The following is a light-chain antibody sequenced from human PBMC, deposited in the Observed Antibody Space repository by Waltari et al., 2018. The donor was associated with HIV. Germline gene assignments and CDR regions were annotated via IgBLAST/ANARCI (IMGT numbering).Light chain of an antibody. J-gene: IGLJ2*01. Sequence: QSALTQPASVSGSPGQSITISCTGTSSDVGGYNYVSWYQQHPGNAPKLMIYEVSNRPSGVSNRFSGSKSGNTASLTISGLQAEDEADYYCSSYTSSSVLFGGGTKVTVL. V-gene: IGLV2-14*01. CDR3: SSYTSSSVL. CDR1: SSDVGGYNY. CDR2: EVS.